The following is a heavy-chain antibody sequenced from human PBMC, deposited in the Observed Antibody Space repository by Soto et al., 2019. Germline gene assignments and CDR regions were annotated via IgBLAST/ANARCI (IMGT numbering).Heavy chain of an antibody. Sequence: QVQLVQSGAEVKKPGASVKVSCKASGYSFTSYGISWVRQAPGQGLEWMGWISAYNGNTNNAQKLQGRVTMTTDTAGSTDYMELRSLRSDDTVVYYCARDNGFGESDVWGQGTTVTVSS. CDR3: ARDNGFGESDV. J-gene: IGHJ6*02. V-gene: IGHV1-18*01. CDR2: ISAYNGNT. CDR1: GYSFTSYG. D-gene: IGHD3-10*01.